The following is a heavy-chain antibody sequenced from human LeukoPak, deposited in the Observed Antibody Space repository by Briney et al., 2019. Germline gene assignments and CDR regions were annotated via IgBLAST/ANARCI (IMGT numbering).Heavy chain of an antibody. D-gene: IGHD3-16*02. CDR1: GFTVRSKY. J-gene: IGHJ3*02. V-gene: IGHV3-23*01. Sequence: GGSLRLSCAASGFTVRSKYMSWVRQAPGKGLEWVSAISGSGGSTYYADSVKGRLTISRDNSKNTLYLQMNSLRAEDTAVYYCAKDGEGYYDYVWGSYRYGSGAFDIWGQGTMVTVSS. CDR3: AKDGEGYYDYVWGSYRYGSGAFDI. CDR2: ISGSGGST.